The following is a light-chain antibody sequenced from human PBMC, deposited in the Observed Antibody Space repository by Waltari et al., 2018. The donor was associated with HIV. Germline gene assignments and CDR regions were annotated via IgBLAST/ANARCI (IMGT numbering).Light chain of an antibody. J-gene: IGKJ2*01. CDR2: AAS. Sequence: IVLTQSPGTLSLSPGERATLSCRASQSVSSIFLAWYQQKPGQAPRLLIYAASSRATGIPDRFSGSGSGTDFTRTISRLEPEEFAVYDGQQYGSSPYTFGQGTKLEIK. CDR3: QQYGSSPYT. CDR1: QSVSSIF. V-gene: IGKV3-20*01.